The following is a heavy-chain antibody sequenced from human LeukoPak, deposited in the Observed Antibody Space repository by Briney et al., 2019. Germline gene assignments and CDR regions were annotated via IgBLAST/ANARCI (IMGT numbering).Heavy chain of an antibody. Sequence: SETLSLTCTVSGGSISSYYWSWIRQPPGKGLEWIGYIYYSGSTNYNPSLKSRVTISVDTSKNQFSLKLSSVTAADTAVYYCARGIAARRDYYYMDVWGKGTTVTVSS. CDR3: ARGIAARRDYYYMDV. CDR2: IYYSGST. D-gene: IGHD6-6*01. CDR1: GGSISSYY. V-gene: IGHV4-59*01. J-gene: IGHJ6*03.